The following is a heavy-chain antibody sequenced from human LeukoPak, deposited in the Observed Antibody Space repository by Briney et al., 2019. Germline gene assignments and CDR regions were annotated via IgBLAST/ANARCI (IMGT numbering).Heavy chain of an antibody. CDR2: IYSGGST. D-gene: IGHD6-19*01. J-gene: IGHJ5*02. V-gene: IGHV3-66*01. Sequence: GGSLRLSCAVSGFTFSSYSMSWVRQAPGKGLEWVSVIYSGGSTYYADSVKGRFTISRDNSKNTLYLQMNSLRAEDTAVYYCARVSSSGWYINWFDPWGQGTLVTVSS. CDR1: GFTFSSYS. CDR3: ARVSSSGWYINWFDP.